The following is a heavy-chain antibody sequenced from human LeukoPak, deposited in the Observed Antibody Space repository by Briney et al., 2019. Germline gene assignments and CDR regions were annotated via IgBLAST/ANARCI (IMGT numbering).Heavy chain of an antibody. D-gene: IGHD6-13*01. V-gene: IGHV3-21*01. CDR2: INPSSSDI. CDR3: ARAGYSSSLFDYYFYMDV. CDR1: GFTFSTYT. Sequence: GGSLRLSCAASGFTFSTYTMIWVRQAPGKGLEWVSSINPSSSDIYYGDSVKGRFTISRDNAKNSLLLQMNGLRAADTAVYYCARAGYSSSLFDYYFYMDVWGKGTTVAVSS. J-gene: IGHJ6*03.